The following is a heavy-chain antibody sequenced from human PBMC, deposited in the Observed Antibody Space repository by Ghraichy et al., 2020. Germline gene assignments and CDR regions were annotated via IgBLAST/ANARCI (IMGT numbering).Heavy chain of an antibody. CDR2: ISGSGIGT. Sequence: GSLRLSCAASGFTFTNYAMSWVRQAPGKGLEWVSSISGSGIGTYYADSVKGRFTISRDNYKNTVSLQMNSLKAEDTAVYYCAKTRKNGYNSVNNWGQGTLVTVSS. CDR1: GFTFTNYA. D-gene: IGHD5-24*01. J-gene: IGHJ4*02. CDR3: AKTRKNGYNSVNN. V-gene: IGHV3-23*01.